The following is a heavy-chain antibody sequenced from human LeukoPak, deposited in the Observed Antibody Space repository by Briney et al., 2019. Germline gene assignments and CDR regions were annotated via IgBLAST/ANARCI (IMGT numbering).Heavy chain of an antibody. CDR1: GFTFSSYS. Sequence: PGGSLRLSCAASGFTFSSYSMNWVRQAPGKGLEWVSSISSSSSYIYYADSVKGRFTISRDNAKNSLYLQMNSLRAEDTAVYYCARDLEEHCSGGSCSLFDYWGQGTPVTVSS. J-gene: IGHJ4*02. D-gene: IGHD2-15*01. CDR3: ARDLEEHCSGGSCSLFDY. V-gene: IGHV3-21*01. CDR2: ISSSSSYI.